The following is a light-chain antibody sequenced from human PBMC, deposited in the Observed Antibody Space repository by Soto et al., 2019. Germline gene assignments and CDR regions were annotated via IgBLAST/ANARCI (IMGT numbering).Light chain of an antibody. Sequence: ENVLTQSPGTLSLSPGERATLSCRASQTVYNGFLAWYQQKPGQAPRLLIYGASSRATGIPDRFSGSGSGTDFTLTISSLEPEDFAVYYCQQYFSSPQTFGQGTNVDI. CDR3: QQYFSSPQT. V-gene: IGKV3-20*01. J-gene: IGKJ1*01. CDR2: GAS. CDR1: QTVYNGF.